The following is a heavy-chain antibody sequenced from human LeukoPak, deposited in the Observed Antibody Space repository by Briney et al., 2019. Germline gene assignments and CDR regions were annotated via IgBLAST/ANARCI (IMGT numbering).Heavy chain of an antibody. CDR2: IYHNGIT. CDR1: GGSISNFNW. J-gene: IGHJ4*02. V-gene: IGHV4-4*02. D-gene: IGHD1-26*01. Sequence: SETLSLTCTVSGGSISNFNWWNWVRQSPGKGLEWVGQIYHNGITNYNPSLKSRLTISVDTSKNQFSLKLSSVTAADTAVYYCARDVGATAYFDYWGQGTLVTVSS. CDR3: ARDVGATAYFDY.